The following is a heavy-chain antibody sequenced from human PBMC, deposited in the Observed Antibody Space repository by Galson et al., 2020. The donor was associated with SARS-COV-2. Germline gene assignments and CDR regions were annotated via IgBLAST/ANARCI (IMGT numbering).Heavy chain of an antibody. CDR1: GYTLTELS. D-gene: IGHD3-22*01. Sequence: ASVKVSCKVSGYTLTELSMHWVRQAPGKGLEWMGGFDPKDGETIYAQKFQGRVTMTEDTSTDTAYMELSSLRSEDTAVYYCATKPYYDSSGSSRDYYYGMDVWGQGTTVTVSS. J-gene: IGHJ6*02. V-gene: IGHV1-24*01. CDR2: FDPKDGET. CDR3: ATKPYYDSSGSSRDYYYGMDV.